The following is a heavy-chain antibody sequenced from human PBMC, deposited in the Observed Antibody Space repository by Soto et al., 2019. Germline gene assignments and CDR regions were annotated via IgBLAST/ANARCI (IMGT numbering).Heavy chain of an antibody. CDR2: ISTYSGDT. V-gene: IGHV1-18*01. D-gene: IGHD5-12*01. Sequence: QVHLVQSGVEVKTPGASVKVSCQASGYTFFTYDISWVRQAPGQGLEWMGWISTYSGDTKYEQKFQSRVTMTTDTSTTTAKLELRSMRSDHTAVYYCARNHGPTTSENWLDPWGQGTQVTVSS. CDR3: ARNHGPTTSENWLDP. CDR1: GYTFFTYD. J-gene: IGHJ5*02.